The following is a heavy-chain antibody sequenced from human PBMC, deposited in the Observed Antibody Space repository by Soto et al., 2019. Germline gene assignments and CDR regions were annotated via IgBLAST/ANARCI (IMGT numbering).Heavy chain of an antibody. CDR3: ARRHSSSPKTFDF. CDR1: GYSFTSYW. CDR2: IYPGDSDT. D-gene: IGHD6-6*01. V-gene: IGHV5-51*01. Sequence: GESLKISCKGSGYSFTSYWIGWVRQMPGKGLEWMGIIYPGDSDTRYSPSFQGQVTISADKSISTAYLQGSSLKASDTAMYYCARRHSSSPKTFDFWGQGTLVTVSS. J-gene: IGHJ4*02.